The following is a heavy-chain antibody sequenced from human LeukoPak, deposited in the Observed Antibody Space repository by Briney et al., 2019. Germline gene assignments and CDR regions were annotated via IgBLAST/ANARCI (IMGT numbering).Heavy chain of an antibody. V-gene: IGHV1-69*04. Sequence: SVKVSCKASGGTFSSYAISWVRQAPGQGLEWMGRIIPILGIANYAQKFQGRVTITADKSTSTAYMELRSLRSDDTAVYYCARDGSGVWFDYWGQGTLDTVSS. CDR3: ARDGSGVWFDY. J-gene: IGHJ4*02. D-gene: IGHD5-12*01. CDR1: GGTFSSYA. CDR2: IIPILGIA.